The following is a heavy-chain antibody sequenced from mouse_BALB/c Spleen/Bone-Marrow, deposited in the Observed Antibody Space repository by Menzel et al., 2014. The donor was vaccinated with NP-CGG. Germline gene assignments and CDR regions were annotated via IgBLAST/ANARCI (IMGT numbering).Heavy chain of an antibody. Sequence: VQLQQSGAELVKPGASVKLSRTASGFNIKDTYMHWVKQRPEQGLEWIGRIDPANGNTKYDPKFQGKATITADTSSNTAYLQLSSLTSEDTAVYYCARYYYGYYFDYWGQGTTLTVSS. J-gene: IGHJ2*01. CDR3: ARYYYGYYFDY. CDR2: IDPANGNT. V-gene: IGHV14-3*02. CDR1: GFNIKDTY. D-gene: IGHD1-2*01.